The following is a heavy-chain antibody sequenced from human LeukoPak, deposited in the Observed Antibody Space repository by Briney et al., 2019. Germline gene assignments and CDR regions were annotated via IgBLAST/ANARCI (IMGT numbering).Heavy chain of an antibody. V-gene: IGHV3-9*03. CDR2: ITWNSDNI. Sequence: GGSLRLSCAASGFTFDDYAMHWVRQAPGKGLEWVSGITWNSDNIEYADSVKGRFTISRDNARNSLYLQMNSLRAEDMALYYCAKGGGGRLIYYYYMDVWGKGTTVTVSS. CDR1: GFTFDDYA. J-gene: IGHJ6*03. D-gene: IGHD3-16*01. CDR3: AKGGGGRLIYYYYMDV.